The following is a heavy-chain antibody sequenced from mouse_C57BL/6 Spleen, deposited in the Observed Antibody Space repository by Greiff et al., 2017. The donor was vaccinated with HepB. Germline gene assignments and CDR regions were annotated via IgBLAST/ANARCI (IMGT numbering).Heavy chain of an antibody. CDR2: IYPGSGST. Sequence: QVQLQQPGAELVKPGASVKMSCKASGYTFTSYWITWVKQRPGQGLEWIGDIYPGSGSTNYNEKFKSKATLTVDTSSSTAYMQLSSLTSEASAVYYCARRISGYVGTWFAYWGQGTLVTVSA. V-gene: IGHV1-55*01. D-gene: IGHD3-2*02. CDR3: ARRISGYVGTWFAY. CDR1: GYTFTSYW. J-gene: IGHJ3*01.